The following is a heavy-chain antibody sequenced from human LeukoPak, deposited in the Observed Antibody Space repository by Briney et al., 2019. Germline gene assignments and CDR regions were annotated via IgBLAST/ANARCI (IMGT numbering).Heavy chain of an antibody. V-gene: IGHV3-7*01. D-gene: IGHD3-10*02. Sequence: GGSLRLSCAASGFTFSNFWMSWVRQAPGKGLEWEANIEQDGSEKSYVDSVKGRFTISRDNAKNSLYLQMNSLRAEDTAVYYCAVRGVTRVSWGQGTLVAVSS. CDR2: IEQDGSEK. CDR3: AVRGVTRVS. J-gene: IGHJ5*02. CDR1: GFTFSNFW.